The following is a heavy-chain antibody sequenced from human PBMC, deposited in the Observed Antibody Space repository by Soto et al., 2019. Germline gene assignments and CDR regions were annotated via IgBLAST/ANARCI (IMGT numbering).Heavy chain of an antibody. CDR1: GFTFSSYA. CDR2: ISEGGSEK. V-gene: IGHV3-7*01. D-gene: IGHD3-9*01. CDR3: ARDYYDILTGYPSPKVIYYYYGMDV. Sequence: GGSLRLSCAASGFTFSSYAMSWVRQAPGKGLEWVSAISEGGSEKYYVDSVKGRFTISRDNAKNTLYLQMNSLRAEDTAVYYCARDYYDILTGYPSPKVIYYYYGMDVWGQGTTVTVSS. J-gene: IGHJ6*02.